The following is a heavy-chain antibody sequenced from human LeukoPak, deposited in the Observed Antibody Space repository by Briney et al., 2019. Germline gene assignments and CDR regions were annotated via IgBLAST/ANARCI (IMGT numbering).Heavy chain of an antibody. J-gene: IGHJ4*02. CDR3: ARDRHSAHYD. CDR2: ISRSGSTI. D-gene: IGHD1-26*01. CDR1: GFTFSDYH. V-gene: IGHV3-11*04. Sequence: PGGSLRLSCAASGFTFSDYHMSWIRQAPGKGLEWVSYISRSGSTIYYADSVKGRFIISRDNAKNSLYLQMNSLRAEDTAVYSCARDRHSAHYDWGQGTLVTVSS.